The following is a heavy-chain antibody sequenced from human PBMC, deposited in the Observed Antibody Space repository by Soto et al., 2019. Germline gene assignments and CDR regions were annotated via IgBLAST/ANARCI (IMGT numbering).Heavy chain of an antibody. V-gene: IGHV3-23*01. CDR1: GFTFSSSA. D-gene: IGHD3-22*01. CDR3: AKRPLSIITFDY. CDR2: ISTGGGST. Sequence: GGSLRLSCAAFGFTFSSSAMSWVRQAPGKGLEWVSSISTGGGSTDYRDSVKGRFTVSRDNSKNMLYMQMNSLRAEDTAVYYCAKRPLSIITFDYWGLGTLVTVSS. J-gene: IGHJ4*02.